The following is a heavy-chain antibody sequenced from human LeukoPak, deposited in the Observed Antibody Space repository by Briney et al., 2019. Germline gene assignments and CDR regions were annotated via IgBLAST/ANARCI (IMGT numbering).Heavy chain of an antibody. CDR3: AKRRGLELLYYYYMDV. CDR2: ISGSGGST. CDR1: GFTFSSYA. V-gene: IGHV3-23*01. Sequence: GRSLSLSCAASGFTFSSYAMSWVRQDPGKGLEWVSAISGSGGSTYFADSVKGRFTTSRDNSKITLYLQMNSLSAEDTAVYYCAKRRGLELLYYYYMDVWGKGTTVTVSS. J-gene: IGHJ6*03. D-gene: IGHD1-7*01.